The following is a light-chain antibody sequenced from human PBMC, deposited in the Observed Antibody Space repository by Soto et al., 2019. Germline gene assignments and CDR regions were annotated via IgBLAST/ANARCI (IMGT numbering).Light chain of an antibody. V-gene: IGLV2-14*03. J-gene: IGLJ1*01. CDR1: SSDVGAYDF. CDR3: SSYTSSSTRV. CDR2: EVS. Sequence: QSALTQPASVSGSPGQSITISCTITSSDVGAYDFVSWYQQHPDKAPKLMIYEVSNRPSGVSNRFSGSKSVNTATLTISGLQAEDEADYYCSSYTSSSTRVFGTGTKVTVL.